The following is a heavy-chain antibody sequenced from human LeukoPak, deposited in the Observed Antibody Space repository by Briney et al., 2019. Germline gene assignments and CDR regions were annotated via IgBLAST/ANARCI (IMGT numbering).Heavy chain of an antibody. D-gene: IGHD2-15*01. Sequence: SETLSLTCTVSGGSISSYYWSWIRQPPGKGLEWIGYIYYSGSTNYNPSLKSRVTISVDTSKNQFSLKLSSVTAADTAVYYCARDGCSGGSCYSIFDYWGQGTLVTVSS. J-gene: IGHJ4*02. CDR3: ARDGCSGGSCYSIFDY. CDR1: GGSISSYY. V-gene: IGHV4-59*01. CDR2: IYYSGST.